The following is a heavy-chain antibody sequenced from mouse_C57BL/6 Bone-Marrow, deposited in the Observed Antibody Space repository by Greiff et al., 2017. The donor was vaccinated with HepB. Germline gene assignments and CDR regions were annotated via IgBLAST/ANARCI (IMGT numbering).Heavy chain of an antibody. J-gene: IGHJ1*03. D-gene: IGHD1-1*01. CDR1: GYTFTSYW. CDR2: IYPGNSDT. CDR3: TKSYGSSPSYWYFDV. V-gene: IGHV1-5*01. Sequence: VQLQQSGTVLARPGASVKMSCKTSGYTFTSYWMHWVKQRPGQGLEWIGAIYPGNSDTSYNQKFKGKAKLTAVTSASTAYMELSSLTNEDSAVYYCTKSYGSSPSYWYFDVWGTGTTVTVSS.